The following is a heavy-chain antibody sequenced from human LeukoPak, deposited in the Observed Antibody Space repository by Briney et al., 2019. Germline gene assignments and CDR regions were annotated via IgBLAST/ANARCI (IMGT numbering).Heavy chain of an antibody. D-gene: IGHD3-3*01. J-gene: IGHJ5*02. CDR3: ARPPTEEVYDFWSGRVFDP. V-gene: IGHV4-38-2*01. CDR1: GYSISSGYY. Sequence: PSETLSLTCAVSGYSISSGYYWGWIRQPPGKGLEWIGSIYHSGSTYYNPSLKSRVTISVDTSKNQFSLKLSSVTAADTAVYSCARPPTEEVYDFWSGRVFDPWGQGTLATVSS. CDR2: IYHSGST.